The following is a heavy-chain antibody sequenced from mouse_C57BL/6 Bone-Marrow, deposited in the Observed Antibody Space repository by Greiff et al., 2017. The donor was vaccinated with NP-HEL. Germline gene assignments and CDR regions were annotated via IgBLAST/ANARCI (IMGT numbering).Heavy chain of an antibody. Sequence: EVQLLESGGGLVQPKGSLKLSCAASGFTFNTYAMHWVRQAPGKGLEWVARIRSKSSNNATYYADSVKDRFTISRDDSQSMRYLQMNNLKTEDTARYSCVRGVSDDYQPAWFACWGQGTLVTVST. V-gene: IGHV10-3*01. CDR1: GFTFNTYA. CDR3: VRGVSDDYQPAWFAC. D-gene: IGHD2-4*01. CDR2: IRSKSSNNAT. J-gene: IGHJ3*01.